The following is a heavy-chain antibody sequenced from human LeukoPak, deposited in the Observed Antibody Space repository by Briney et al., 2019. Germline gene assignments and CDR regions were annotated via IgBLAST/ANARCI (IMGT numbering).Heavy chain of an antibody. CDR3: ARLSRYCSSTSCYAGDNWFDP. Sequence: GESLKISCKGSGYSFTSYWIGWVRQMPGKGLEWMGIIYPGDSDTRYSPSFQGQVTISADKSISTAYLQWSSLKASDTAMYYCARLSRYCSSTSCYAGDNWFDPWGQGTLVTVSS. J-gene: IGHJ5*02. V-gene: IGHV5-51*01. CDR1: GYSFTSYW. CDR2: IYPGDSDT. D-gene: IGHD2-2*01.